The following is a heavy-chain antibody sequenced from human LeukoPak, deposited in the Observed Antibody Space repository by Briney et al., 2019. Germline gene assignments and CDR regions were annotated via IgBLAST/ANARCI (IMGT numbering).Heavy chain of an antibody. CDR3: ARADIRVGGPYYGMDV. J-gene: IGHJ6*04. CDR2: INPNSGGT. CDR1: GYTFTGYY. Sequence: GASVKVSCKASGYTFTGYYMHWVRQAPGQGLEWMGWINPNSGGTNYAQKFQGWVTMTRDTSISTAYKELSRLRSDDTAVYYCARADIRVGGPYYGMDVWGKGTTVTVSS. D-gene: IGHD2-15*01. V-gene: IGHV1-2*04.